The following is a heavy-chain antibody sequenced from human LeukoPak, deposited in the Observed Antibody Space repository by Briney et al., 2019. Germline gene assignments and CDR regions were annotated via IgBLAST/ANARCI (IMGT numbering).Heavy chain of an antibody. Sequence: PGRSLRLSCAASGFTFSSYGMHWVRQAPGKGLEWVAVIWYDGSNKYYADSVKGRFTISRDNAKNSLYLQMNSLRAEDTAVYYCARDYTIFGQPVGLFDPWGRGTLVTVSS. D-gene: IGHD3-3*01. V-gene: IGHV3-33*01. J-gene: IGHJ5*02. CDR3: ARDYTIFGQPVGLFDP. CDR2: IWYDGSNK. CDR1: GFTFSSYG.